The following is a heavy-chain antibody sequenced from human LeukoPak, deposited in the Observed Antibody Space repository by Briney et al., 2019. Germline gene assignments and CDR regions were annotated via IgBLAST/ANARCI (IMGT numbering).Heavy chain of an antibody. V-gene: IGHV3-21*03. D-gene: IGHD3-22*01. Sequence: GSLRLSSAASGFTFRSYIINSVRQSPRKGLESVSSISSCISDIYYADSLKGRFTISRDNTNHTPYLHISSLRAQNTAVYYCARVRYYYDSSGLDYWGQGTLVSASS. CDR2: ISSCISDI. J-gene: IGHJ4*02. CDR1: GFTFRSYI. CDR3: ARVRYYYDSSGLDY.